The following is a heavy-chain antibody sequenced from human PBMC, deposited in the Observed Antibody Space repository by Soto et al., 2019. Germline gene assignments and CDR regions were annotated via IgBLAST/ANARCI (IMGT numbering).Heavy chain of an antibody. CDR1: GFTFSSYW. J-gene: IGHJ4*02. Sequence: PGGSLRLSCAASGFTFSSYWMHWVRQAPGKGLVWISRIREDGSGANYADSVEGRFTISRDNAENMLYLQMNSLRAEDTAVYYCASSHYYGDYAWGQGTLVTAPQ. CDR2: IREDGSGA. V-gene: IGHV3-74*01. D-gene: IGHD4-17*01. CDR3: ASSHYYGDYA.